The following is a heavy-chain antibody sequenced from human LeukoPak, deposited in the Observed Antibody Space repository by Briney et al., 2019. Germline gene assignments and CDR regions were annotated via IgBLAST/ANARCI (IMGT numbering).Heavy chain of an antibody. CDR2: ITSSSSYI. CDR1: GFTFSSYG. V-gene: IGHV3-21*01. J-gene: IGHJ4*02. CDR3: ARSYSSSRGTFDY. Sequence: PGGSLRLSCAASGFTFSSYGMNWVRQAPGKGLEWVASITSSSSYIYYADSVKGRFTISRDNAKNSLYLQMNSLRAEDTAVYYCARSYSSSRGTFDYWGQGTLVTVSS. D-gene: IGHD6-6*01.